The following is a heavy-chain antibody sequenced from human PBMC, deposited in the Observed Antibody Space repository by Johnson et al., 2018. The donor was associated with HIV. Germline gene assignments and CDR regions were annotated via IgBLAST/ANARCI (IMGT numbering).Heavy chain of an antibody. CDR1: GFTFSNAW. V-gene: IGHV3-15*01. D-gene: IGHD5-18*01. CDR3: AKDLPRDTAMVDDAFDI. CDR2: IKSKTDGGTT. Sequence: VQLVESGGGLVKPGGSLRLSCAASGFTFSNAWMSWVRQAPGKGLEWVGRIKSKTDGGTTDYAAPVKGRFTISKDDSKNTLYKQMKSRRAEDTAVYYCAKDLPRDTAMVDDAFDIWGQGTMVTVSS. J-gene: IGHJ3*02.